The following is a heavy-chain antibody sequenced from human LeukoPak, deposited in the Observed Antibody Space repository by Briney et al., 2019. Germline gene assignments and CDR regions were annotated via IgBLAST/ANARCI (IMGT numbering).Heavy chain of an antibody. J-gene: IGHJ4*02. Sequence: SGPTLVIPTQTLTLTCTFSGFSLSTSGMRVSWIRQPPGKALEWLARIGWDDDKFYSTSLKTRLTISKDTSKNQVVLTMTNMDPVDTATYYCARARGYSSGFDCWGQGTLVTVSS. CDR3: ARARGYSSGFDC. D-gene: IGHD6-19*01. CDR2: IGWDDDK. CDR1: GFSLSTSGMR. V-gene: IGHV2-70*04.